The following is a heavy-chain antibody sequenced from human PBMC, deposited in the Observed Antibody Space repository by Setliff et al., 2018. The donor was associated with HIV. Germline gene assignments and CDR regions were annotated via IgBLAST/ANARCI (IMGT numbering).Heavy chain of an antibody. D-gene: IGHD4-17*01. V-gene: IGHV7-4-1*02. CDR1: GYSFINYA. CDR2: INTQTGSP. Sequence: ASVKVSCKASGYSFINYAMNWVRQAPGQGLEWMGWINTQTGSPTYAQAFTGRFVFSVDTSVTTAYLQLSGLKADDTAVYYCARALYGEYGGDLNWLDPWGQGTLVTVS. CDR3: ARALYGEYGGDLNWLDP. J-gene: IGHJ5*02.